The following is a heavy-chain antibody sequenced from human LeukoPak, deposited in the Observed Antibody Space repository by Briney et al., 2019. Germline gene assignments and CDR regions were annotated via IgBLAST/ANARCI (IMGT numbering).Heavy chain of an antibody. CDR3: AKGYSDYGDSRFDY. CDR1: GFTFDDYA. Sequence: GGSLRLSCAASGFTFDDYAMHWVRQAPGKGLEWVSLISGDGGSTYYADSVKGRFTISRDNSKNSLYLQMNSLRTEDTALYYCAKGYSDYGDSRFDYWGQGTLVTVSS. D-gene: IGHD4-17*01. J-gene: IGHJ4*02. CDR2: ISGDGGST. V-gene: IGHV3-43*02.